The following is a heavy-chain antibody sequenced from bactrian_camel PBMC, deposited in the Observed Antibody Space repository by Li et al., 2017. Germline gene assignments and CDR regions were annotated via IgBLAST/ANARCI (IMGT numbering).Heavy chain of an antibody. CDR1: ENLYGNTCC. CDR3: AKLGTRWSEFPY. J-gene: IGHJ4*01. Sequence: DVQLVESGGGSVQAGESLRLSCLAAENLYGNTCCMGWFRQAPGKEREGVATIEENGAPAYADSVKGRFTISKDNAKNTLYLQMNSLKTEDTAMYYCAKLGTRWSEFPYWGQGTQVTVS. V-gene: IGHV3-1*01. CDR2: IEENGAPA. D-gene: IGHD5*01.